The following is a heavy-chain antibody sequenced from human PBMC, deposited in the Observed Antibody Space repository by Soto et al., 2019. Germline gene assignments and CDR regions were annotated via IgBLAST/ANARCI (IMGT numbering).Heavy chain of an antibody. CDR1: AFTVNNAW. D-gene: IGHD1-1*01. Sequence: PGGSLRLSCAVSAFTVNNAWMNWVRQAPGKGLEWVGRIKRKHEGGTTDYAGPVKGRFTISRDDSKNTVFLQMNSLQIEDTAVYYCVADTITTTDYGMDVWGQGTTVTVSS. CDR3: VADTITTTDYGMDV. J-gene: IGHJ6*02. V-gene: IGHV3-15*07. CDR2: IKRKHEGGTT.